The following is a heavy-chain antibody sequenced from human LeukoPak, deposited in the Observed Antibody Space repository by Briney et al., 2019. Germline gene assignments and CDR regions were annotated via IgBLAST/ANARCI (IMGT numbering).Heavy chain of an antibody. CDR3: ARDRAGHYYYDSSVLDY. D-gene: IGHD3-22*01. CDR1: GYTFTSYG. V-gene: IGHV1-18*01. J-gene: IGHJ4*02. Sequence: ASVKVSCKASGYTFTSYGISWVRQAPGQGLEWMGWISAYNGNTNCAQKLQGRVTMTTDTSTSTAYMELRSLRSDDTAVYYCARDRAGHYYYDSSVLDYWGQGTLVTVSS. CDR2: ISAYNGNT.